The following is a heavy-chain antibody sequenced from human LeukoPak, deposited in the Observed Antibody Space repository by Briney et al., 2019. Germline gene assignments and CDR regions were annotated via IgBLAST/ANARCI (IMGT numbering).Heavy chain of an antibody. CDR2: FDPEDDET. J-gene: IGHJ5*02. D-gene: IGHD6-19*01. CDR3: AMGAVAGTLVWFDP. Sequence: ASVKVSCKVSGYTLTELSIHWVRQAPGKGLEWMGGFDPEDDETIYAQKFQGRVTMTEDTSTDTANMELSSLRSEDTAVYYCAMGAVAGTLVWFDPWGQGTLVTVSS. CDR1: GYTLTELS. V-gene: IGHV1-24*01.